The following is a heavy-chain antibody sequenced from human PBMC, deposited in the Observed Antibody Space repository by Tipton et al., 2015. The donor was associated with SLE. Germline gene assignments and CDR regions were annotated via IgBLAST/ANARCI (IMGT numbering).Heavy chain of an antibody. D-gene: IGHD6-13*01. CDR3: ARDFRAAGNGFDP. CDR2: IYYSGST. J-gene: IGHJ5*02. CDR1: GVSISTYY. Sequence: TLSLTCTVSGVSISTYYWSWVRQPPGKGLEWIGYIYYSGSTNYNPSLRSRVTISVDTSKNQFSLKLSSVTAADTAVYYCARDFRAAGNGFDPWGQGTLVTVFS. V-gene: IGHV4-59*12.